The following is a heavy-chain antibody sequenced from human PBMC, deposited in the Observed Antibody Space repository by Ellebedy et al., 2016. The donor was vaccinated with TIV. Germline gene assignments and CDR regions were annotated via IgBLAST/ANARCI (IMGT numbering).Heavy chain of an antibody. CDR1: GGSFSGYY. CDR3: ARGRITMVRGVIKIHYFDY. Sequence: SETLSLTXAVYGGSFSGYYWSWIRQLPGKGLEWIGEINHSGSTNYNPSLKSRVTISVDTSKNQFSLKLSSVTAADTAVYYCARGRITMVRGVIKIHYFDYWGQGTLVTVSS. CDR2: INHSGST. D-gene: IGHD3-10*01. J-gene: IGHJ4*02. V-gene: IGHV4-34*01.